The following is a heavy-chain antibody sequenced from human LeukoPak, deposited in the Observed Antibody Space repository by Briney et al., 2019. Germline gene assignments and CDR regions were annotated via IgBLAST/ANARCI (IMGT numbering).Heavy chain of an antibody. CDR3: AKDQVGATVGALGY. V-gene: IGHV3-30*02. CDR1: GFTFSSYG. Sequence: TGGSLRLSCAASGFTFSSYGMHWVRQAPGKGLEWVAFIRYDGSNKYYADSVKGRFTISRDNSKNTLYLQMNSLRAGDTAVYYCAKDQVGATVGALGYWGQGTLVTVSS. CDR2: IRYDGSNK. J-gene: IGHJ4*02. D-gene: IGHD1-26*01.